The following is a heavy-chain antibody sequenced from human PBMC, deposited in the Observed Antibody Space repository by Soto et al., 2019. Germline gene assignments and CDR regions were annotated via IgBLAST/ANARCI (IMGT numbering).Heavy chain of an antibody. CDR3: VRIRYQLPSSVLWLDP. CDR2: INHVGGT. V-gene: IGHV4-34*01. J-gene: IGHJ5*02. CDR1: GGFLSESY. D-gene: IGHD3-16*01. Sequence: NLSLTCAVYGGFLSESYWTWIRQPPGKGLEWIGEINHVGGTNYNPSLKSRVTMSVDTSQNQFSLRLISVTAADTAMYFCVRIRYQLPSSVLWLDPWGQGTPVTVSS.